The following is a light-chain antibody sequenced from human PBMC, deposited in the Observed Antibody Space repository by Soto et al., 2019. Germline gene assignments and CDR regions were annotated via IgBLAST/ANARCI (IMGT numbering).Light chain of an antibody. J-gene: IGKJ2*01. CDR1: QGIRND. Sequence: AIQMTQSPSSLSASVGDRVTITCRASQGIRNDLGWYQQKPGKAPKLLIYAASSLETGVPSRFSGSGSGTDCTLTISSLQPEDFATYYCLQDYIYTPTFGQGTKLEIK. CDR3: LQDYIYTPT. V-gene: IGKV1-6*01. CDR2: AAS.